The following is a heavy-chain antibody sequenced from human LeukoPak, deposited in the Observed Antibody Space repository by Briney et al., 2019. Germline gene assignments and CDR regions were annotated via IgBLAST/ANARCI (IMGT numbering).Heavy chain of an antibody. CDR1: GGSINSHY. CDR3: TRDRRDGYNYVDI. V-gene: IGHV4-59*11. D-gene: IGHD5-24*01. Sequence: SETLSLTCTVSGGSINSHYWSWIRQPPGKGLEWIAFVSFSGSTDYNASLKRRVTISVDTSKNQFSLKLSSVTAADTAVYYCTRDRRDGYNYVDIWSQGTLVTVSS. J-gene: IGHJ4*02. CDR2: VSFSGST.